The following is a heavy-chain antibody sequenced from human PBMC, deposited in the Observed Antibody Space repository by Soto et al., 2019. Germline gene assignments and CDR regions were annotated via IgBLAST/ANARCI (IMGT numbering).Heavy chain of an antibody. J-gene: IGHJ6*03. CDR3: ARDRSSSHYYYYYYMDV. CDR1: GFTFSSYS. Sequence: EVQLVESGGGLVKPGGSLRLSCAASGFTFSSYSMNWVRQAPGKGLEWVSSISSSSYIYYADSVKGRFTISRDNAKNSLYLQMNSLRAEDTAVYYCARDRSSSHYYYYYYMDVWGKGTTVTVSS. CDR2: ISSSSYI. D-gene: IGHD6-6*01. V-gene: IGHV3-21*01.